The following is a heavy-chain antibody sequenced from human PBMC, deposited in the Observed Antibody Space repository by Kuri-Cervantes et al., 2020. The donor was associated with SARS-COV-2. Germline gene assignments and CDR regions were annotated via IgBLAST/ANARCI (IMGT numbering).Heavy chain of an antibody. D-gene: IGHD3-3*01. J-gene: IGHJ6*03. CDR1: GFTFSSYA. V-gene: IGHV3-30*04. CDR2: ISYDGSNK. CDR3: ARDLDDFWSGNEFMDV. Sequence: GGSLRLSCAASGFTFSSYAMHWVRQAPGKGLEWVAVISYDGSNKYYADSVKGRFTISRDNSKNTLYLQMNSLRAEDTAVYYCARDLDDFWSGNEFMDVWGKGTTVTVSS.